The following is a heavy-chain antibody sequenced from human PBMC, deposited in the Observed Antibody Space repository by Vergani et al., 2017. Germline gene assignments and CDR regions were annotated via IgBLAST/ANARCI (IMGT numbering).Heavy chain of an antibody. CDR2: ISSDGGST. CDR1: GFTFSTYA. CDR3: ARDTPFNGGAIHFFFDY. J-gene: IGHJ4*02. V-gene: IGHV3-23*01. Sequence: EVQLLESGGGLVQPGGSLRLSCAASGFTFSTYAMTWVRQAPGKGLEWVSTISSDGGSTYYADSVKGRFTISRDNSKNTLYLQMNSLRAEDTAVYYCARDTPFNGGAIHFFFDYWGQGTLVTVSS. D-gene: IGHD2-8*01.